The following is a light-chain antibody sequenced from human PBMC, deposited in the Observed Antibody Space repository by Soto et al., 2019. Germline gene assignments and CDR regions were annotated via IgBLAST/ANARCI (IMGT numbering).Light chain of an antibody. CDR3: QQDGSSPPT. V-gene: IGKV3-20*01. CDR2: GAS. CDR1: QSVSNNY. Sequence: EIVLTQSPGTLSFSPGERVTLSCRASQSVSNNYLAWYQRKPGQAPRLLIYGASSRATDIPNRFSGSGSGTDFTLTITRLEPEDFALYYCQQDGSSPPTFGQGTKVEVK. J-gene: IGKJ1*01.